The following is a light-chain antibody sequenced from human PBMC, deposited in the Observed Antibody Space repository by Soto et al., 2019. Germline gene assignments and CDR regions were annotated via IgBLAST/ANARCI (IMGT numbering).Light chain of an antibody. CDR2: GAS. J-gene: IGKJ1*01. CDR3: QQYGDSPQT. Sequence: EIVLTQSPGTLSLSPGEGATLSCRASQSVGGTFLAWYQQKPGQAPRLLFYGASNRATAIPDRFSGSGFGTDFTLTITRLEPEDFAVYYCQQYGDSPQTFGPGTKVEI. CDR1: QSVGGTF. V-gene: IGKV3-20*01.